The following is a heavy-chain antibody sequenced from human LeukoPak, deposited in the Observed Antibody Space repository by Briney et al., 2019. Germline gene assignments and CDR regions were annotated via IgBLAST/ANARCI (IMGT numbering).Heavy chain of an antibody. Sequence: GESLKISCKGSGYSFTSYWIGWVRQMPGKGLEWMGIIYPGDSDTRHSPSFQGQVTISADKSISTAYLQWSSLKASDTAMYYCARRTKDCSGGSCYSDYWGQGTLVTVSS. J-gene: IGHJ4*02. D-gene: IGHD2-15*01. V-gene: IGHV5-51*01. CDR3: ARRTKDCSGGSCYSDY. CDR2: IYPGDSDT. CDR1: GYSFTSYW.